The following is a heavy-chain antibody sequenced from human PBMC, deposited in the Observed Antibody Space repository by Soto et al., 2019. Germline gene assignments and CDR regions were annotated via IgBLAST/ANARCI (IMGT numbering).Heavy chain of an antibody. CDR2: IYYSGST. D-gene: IGHD3-10*01. J-gene: IGHJ6*02. V-gene: IGHV4-59*01. Sequence: SETLSLTFTVSGGSISSYYWSWIRQPPGKGLGWIGYIYYSGSTNYNPSLKSRVTISVDTSKNQFSLKLSSVTAADTAVYYCARDLYYGSGSYGYYYGMDVWGQGTTVTVSS. CDR3: ARDLYYGSGSYGYYYGMDV. CDR1: GGSISSYY.